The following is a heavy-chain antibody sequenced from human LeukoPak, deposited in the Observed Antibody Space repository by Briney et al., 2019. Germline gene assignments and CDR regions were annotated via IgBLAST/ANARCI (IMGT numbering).Heavy chain of an antibody. CDR2: ISSSSSTI. CDR3: ARGAMTGAFDI. V-gene: IGHV3-48*01. J-gene: IGHJ3*02. CDR1: GFTFSSYS. Sequence: TGGSLRLSCAASGFTFSSYSMNWVRQAPGKGPEWVSYISSSSSTIYYADSVKGRFTISRDNAKNSLYLQMNSLRAEDTAVYYCARGAMTGAFDIWGQGTMVTVSS. D-gene: IGHD1-14*01.